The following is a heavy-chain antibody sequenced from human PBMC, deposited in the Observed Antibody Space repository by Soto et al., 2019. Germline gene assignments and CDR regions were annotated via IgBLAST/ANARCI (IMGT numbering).Heavy chain of an antibody. CDR1: GFSLTTSGVG. J-gene: IGHJ4*02. Sequence: QITLNESGPTVVRPTETLTLTCRFSGFSLTTSGVGVGWVRQSPGKAPEWLALIYWDDDKRYSESLKSRLTFTKDTSKNQVVLTVANLEPTDTATDYCAHRVLRTVFGLVTTTAIYFDFWGQGTPVAASS. V-gene: IGHV2-5*02. CDR2: IYWDDDK. D-gene: IGHD3-3*01. CDR3: AHRVLRTVFGLVTTTAIYFDF.